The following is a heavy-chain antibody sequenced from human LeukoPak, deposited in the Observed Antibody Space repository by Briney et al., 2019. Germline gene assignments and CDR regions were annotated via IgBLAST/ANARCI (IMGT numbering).Heavy chain of an antibody. V-gene: IGHV3-23*01. Sequence: GGSLRLSCAASGFTFSTYAMSWVRQAPGKGLEWVPGISTSGGRTFYADSVKGRFTLSRDNSKNTLYLQMNSLRAEDTAVYYCAKTSGSYWNYFDYWGQGTLVTVSS. J-gene: IGHJ4*02. CDR3: AKTSGSYWNYFDY. D-gene: IGHD1-26*01. CDR1: GFTFSTYA. CDR2: ISTSGGRT.